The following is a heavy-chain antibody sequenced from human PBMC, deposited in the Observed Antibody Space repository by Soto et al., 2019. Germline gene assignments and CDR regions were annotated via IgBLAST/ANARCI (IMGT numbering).Heavy chain of an antibody. CDR3: AKGYILAAYYSWDAFDI. Sequence: PGGSLRLSCAASGFTFSSYGMHWVRQAPGKGLEWVAVIWYDGSNKYYADSVKGRFTISRDNSKNTLYLQMNSLRAGDTAVYYCAKGYILAAYYSWDAFDIWGQGTMVTVSS. CDR2: IWYDGSNK. D-gene: IGHD3-9*01. J-gene: IGHJ3*02. CDR1: GFTFSSYG. V-gene: IGHV3-33*06.